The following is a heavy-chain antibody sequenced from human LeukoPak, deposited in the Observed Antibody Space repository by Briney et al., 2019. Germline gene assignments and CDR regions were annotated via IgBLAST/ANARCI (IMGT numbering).Heavy chain of an antibody. J-gene: IGHJ3*02. V-gene: IGHV4-34*01. CDR1: GGSFSGYY. D-gene: IGHD3-10*01. CDR3: ARGRSHPGAFVI. Sequence: SETLSLTCAVYGGSFSGYYWIWVRQPPGKELEWTGEINHTGSTNYNPSLKSRVTISVDTSRNQFSLKLSSVTAADTAVYYCARGRSHPGAFVIWGQGTMVTVSS. CDR2: INHTGST.